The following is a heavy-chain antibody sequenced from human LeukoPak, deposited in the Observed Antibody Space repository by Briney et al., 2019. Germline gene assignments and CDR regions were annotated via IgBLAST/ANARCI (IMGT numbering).Heavy chain of an antibody. CDR1: DGSIRSSSYY. CDR2: IYYSGST. D-gene: IGHD3-3*01. J-gene: IGHJ4*02. Sequence: SETLSLTCTVSDGSIRSSSYYWGWIRQPPGKGLEWIGSIYYSGSTYYNPSLKSRVTISEVTSKNQFSLKLSSVTAADTAVYYCARVDVRLRFLDYWGQGTLVTVSS. CDR3: ARVDVRLRFLDY. V-gene: IGHV4-39*07.